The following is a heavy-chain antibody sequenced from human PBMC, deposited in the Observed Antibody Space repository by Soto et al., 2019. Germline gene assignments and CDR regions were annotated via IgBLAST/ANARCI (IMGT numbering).Heavy chain of an antibody. CDR2: IYYSGST. Sequence: TSETLSLTCTVSGGSISSYYWSWIRQPPGKGLEWIGYIYYSGSTNYNPSLKSRVTISVDTSKNQFSLKLSSVTAADTAVYYCARARIYCSSTSCYGVNRVLYYFDYWGPATLVTVSS. CDR3: ARARIYCSSTSCYGVNRVLYYFDY. CDR1: GGSISSYY. D-gene: IGHD2-2*01. J-gene: IGHJ4*02. V-gene: IGHV4-59*01.